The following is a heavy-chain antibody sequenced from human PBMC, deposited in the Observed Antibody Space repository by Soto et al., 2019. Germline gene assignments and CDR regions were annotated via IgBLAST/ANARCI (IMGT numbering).Heavy chain of an antibody. J-gene: IGHJ4*02. CDR3: ARLYGSGSYPSDY. CDR1: SGSISSGGYY. Sequence: QVQLQESGPGLVKPSQTLSLTCTVSSGSISSGGYYWSWIRQHPGKGLEWIGYIYYSGSTYYNPSLKSRVTISVDTSKNQFSLKLSSVTAADTAVYYCARLYGSGSYPSDYWGQGTLVTVSS. D-gene: IGHD3-10*01. CDR2: IYYSGST. V-gene: IGHV4-31*03.